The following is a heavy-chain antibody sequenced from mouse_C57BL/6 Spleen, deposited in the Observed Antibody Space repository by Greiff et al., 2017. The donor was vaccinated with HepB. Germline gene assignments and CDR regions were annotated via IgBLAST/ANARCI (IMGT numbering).Heavy chain of an antibody. CDR2: FYPGSGSI. V-gene: IGHV1-62-2*01. Sequence: QVQLQQSGAELVKPGASVKLSCKASGYTFTEYTIHWVKQRPGQGLEWIGWFYPGSGSIKYNEKFKDKATLTADKSSSTVYMELSRLASEDSAVYFFASQERDYYGSSYAMDYWGEGTSVTVSS. D-gene: IGHD1-1*01. J-gene: IGHJ4*01. CDR3: ASQERDYYGSSYAMDY. CDR1: GYTFTEYT.